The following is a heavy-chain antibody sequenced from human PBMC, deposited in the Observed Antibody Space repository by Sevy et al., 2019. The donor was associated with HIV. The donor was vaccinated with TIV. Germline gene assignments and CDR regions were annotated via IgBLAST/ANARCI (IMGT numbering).Heavy chain of an antibody. CDR2: IITKNHGGTP. V-gene: IGHV3-49*04. Sequence: GGSLRLSCTGSGFNIADYYMTWVRQAPGKGLDWVGFIITKNHGGTPEYGASVKGRFTISRDDSKNTIYLQMHSLKTEETGMYYYARHAREAWRGSGVYYNVTDGFDPWGQRTLVTVSS. D-gene: IGHD3-10*01. J-gene: IGHJ5*02. CDR3: ARHAREAWRGSGVYYNVTDGFDP. CDR1: GFNIADYY.